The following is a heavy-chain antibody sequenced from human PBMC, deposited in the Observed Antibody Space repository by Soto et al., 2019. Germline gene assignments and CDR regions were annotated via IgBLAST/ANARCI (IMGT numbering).Heavy chain of an antibody. D-gene: IGHD1-26*01. V-gene: IGHV3-33*01. Sequence: GGSLRLSCAASGFTFSSYGMHWVRQAPGKGLEWVAVIWYDGSNKYYADSVKGRFTISRDNSKNTLYLQMNSLRAEDTAVYYCARDSGSYYVGRIDYWSRGTLVTVSS. CDR1: GFTFSSYG. CDR3: ARDSGSYYVGRIDY. J-gene: IGHJ4*02. CDR2: IWYDGSNK.